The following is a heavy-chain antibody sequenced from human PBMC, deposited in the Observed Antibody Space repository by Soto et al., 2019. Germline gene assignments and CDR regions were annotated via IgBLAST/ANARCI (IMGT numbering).Heavy chain of an antibody. J-gene: IGHJ4*02. CDR3: ARGRRYYYGSGSPPLDY. D-gene: IGHD3-10*01. CDR1: GGSFSGYY. Sequence: QVQLQQWGAGLLKPSETLSLTCAVYGGSFSGYYWSWIRQPPGKGLEWIGEINNSGSTNYNPSLKGRVTISVDTSKNQFSLKLSSVTAADTAVYYCARGRRYYYGSGSPPLDYWGQGTLVTVSS. V-gene: IGHV4-34*01. CDR2: INNSGST.